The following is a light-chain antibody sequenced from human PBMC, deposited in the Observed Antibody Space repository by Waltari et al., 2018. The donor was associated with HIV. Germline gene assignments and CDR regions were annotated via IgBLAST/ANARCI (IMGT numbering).Light chain of an antibody. CDR2: DVT. CDR3: CGYAGNDILI. V-gene: IGLV2-11*01. CDR1: ISDVGAYNY. J-gene: IGLJ2*01. Sequence: QSALTQPRSVSGSPGQSVTISCTGTISDVGAYNYVSWYQQHPGQAPKLLIHDVTKRPTGVLDRFSGSKSGNRASLTISGLQAEDEAEYYCCGYAGNDILIFGGGTKVTVL.